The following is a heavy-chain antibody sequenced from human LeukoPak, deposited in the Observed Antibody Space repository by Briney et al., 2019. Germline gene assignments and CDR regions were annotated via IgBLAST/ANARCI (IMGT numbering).Heavy chain of an antibody. CDR3: ARGFNTRYSDRSYFHLDF. J-gene: IGHJ4*02. CDR2: ISHSGST. Sequence: PLETLSLTCAVYGGSFTDYYWTWIRQPPGKGLEWIEEISHSGSTNYNLSLKSRVAMSVDTSKNQFSLTLTSVAAADTAMYFCARGFNTRYSDRSYFHLDFWGRGTLVTVSS. CDR1: GGSFTDYY. D-gene: IGHD3-22*01. V-gene: IGHV4-34*01.